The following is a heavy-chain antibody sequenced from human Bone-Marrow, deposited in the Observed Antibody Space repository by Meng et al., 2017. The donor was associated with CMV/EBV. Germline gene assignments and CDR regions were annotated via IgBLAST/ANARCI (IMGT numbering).Heavy chain of an antibody. CDR2: IKQDGREK. CDR1: GFTFSTYW. Sequence: GGSLRLSCVASGFTFSTYWMSWVRQAPGKGLEWVANIKQDGREKYYVDSVKGRFTISRDNAKNSLYLQMNSLRAEDTAVYYCARDGSSWIYPDYWGQGKLVTVSS. CDR3: ARDGSSWIYPDY. D-gene: IGHD6-13*01. J-gene: IGHJ4*02. V-gene: IGHV3-7*01.